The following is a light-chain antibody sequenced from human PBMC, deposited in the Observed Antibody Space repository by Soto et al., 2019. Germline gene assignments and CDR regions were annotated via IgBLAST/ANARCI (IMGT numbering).Light chain of an antibody. CDR2: SNN. J-gene: IGLJ1*01. CDR3: SAWDGSLNGYV. Sequence: QSVLTQPPSASGTPGQRVTISCSGSDSNIGRHSVNWYQQLPGTAPKVLIYSNNQRPSGVPGRFSGSKSVTSASLAISGLQSEDEAEYYCSAWDGSLNGYVFGTGTKVTVL. CDR1: DSNIGRHS. V-gene: IGLV1-44*01.